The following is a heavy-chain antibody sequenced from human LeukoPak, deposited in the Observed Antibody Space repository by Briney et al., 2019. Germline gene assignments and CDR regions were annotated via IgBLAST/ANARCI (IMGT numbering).Heavy chain of an antibody. V-gene: IGHV4-39*07. CDR1: GDSISTSNSY. J-gene: IGHJ6*03. CDR2: IYYSGST. CDR3: ASSRNYCSSTSCYLPYYYYMDV. Sequence: SETLSLTCTVSGDSISTSNSYWGWIRQPPGKGLEWIGSIYYSGSTYYNPSLKSRVTISVDTSKNQFSLKLSSVTAADTAVYYCASSRNYCSSTSCYLPYYYYMDVWGKGTTVTVSS. D-gene: IGHD2-2*01.